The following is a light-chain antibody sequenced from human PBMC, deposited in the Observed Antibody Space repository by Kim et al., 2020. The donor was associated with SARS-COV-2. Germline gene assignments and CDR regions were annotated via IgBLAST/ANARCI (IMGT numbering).Light chain of an antibody. CDR2: GAS. Sequence: ASLGHRVIITCRASQSITNYLNWYQQRPGKAPELLIYGASNLQSGVPSRFSGGGSGTEFTLTISSLQAEDFATYYCQQSFSSPPYTFGQGTKLEI. J-gene: IGKJ2*01. V-gene: IGKV1-39*01. CDR1: QSITNY. CDR3: QQSFSSPPYT.